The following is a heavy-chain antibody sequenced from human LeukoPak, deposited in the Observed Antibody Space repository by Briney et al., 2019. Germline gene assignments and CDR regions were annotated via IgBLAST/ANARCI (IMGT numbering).Heavy chain of an antibody. Sequence: SSENLSLTCAVSGYSISSGYYWGWIRQPPGKGLEWIGSIYHSGSTYYNPSLKSRVTMSVDTSKNQFSLKLSSVTAADTAVYYWARRMTTTNHYFTYWGQGSLVTVSS. CDR3: ARRMTTTNHYFTY. CDR2: IYHSGST. J-gene: IGHJ4*02. V-gene: IGHV4-38-2*01. D-gene: IGHD4-17*01. CDR1: GYSISSGYY.